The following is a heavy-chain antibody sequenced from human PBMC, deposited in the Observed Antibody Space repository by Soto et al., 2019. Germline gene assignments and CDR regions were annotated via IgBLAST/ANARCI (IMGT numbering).Heavy chain of an antibody. Sequence: QVQLVQSGAEVKKPGSSVKVSCKASGGTFSSYAISWVRQVPGPGLEWMGGIIPIFGTANYAQKFQGRVTINADKSTSTAYMELSSLRSEDTAVYYCARGDPGMATTDYWGQVTLVTVSS. CDR3: ARGDPGMATTDY. CDR2: IIPIFGTA. J-gene: IGHJ4*02. D-gene: IGHD5-12*01. V-gene: IGHV1-69*14. CDR1: GGTFSSYA.